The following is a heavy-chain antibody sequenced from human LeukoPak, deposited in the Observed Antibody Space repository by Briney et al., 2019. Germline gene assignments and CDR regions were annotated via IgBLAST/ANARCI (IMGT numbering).Heavy chain of an antibody. J-gene: IGHJ4*02. Sequence: PSETLSLTCAVYGGSFSGYYWSWIRQPPGKGLEWIGEINHSGSTNYNPSLKSRVTISVDTSKNQFSLKLSSVTAADTAVYYCARRRYYWNCWGQGTLVTVSS. D-gene: IGHD3-22*01. CDR1: GGSFSGYY. CDR3: ARRRYYWNC. CDR2: INHSGST. V-gene: IGHV4-34*01.